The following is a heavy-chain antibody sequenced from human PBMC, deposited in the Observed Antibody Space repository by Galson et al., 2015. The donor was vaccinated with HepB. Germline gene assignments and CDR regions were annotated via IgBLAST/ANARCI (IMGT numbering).Heavy chain of an antibody. J-gene: IGHJ6*02. D-gene: IGHD1-26*01. CDR2: IYYSGST. CDR3: ARDWEGGPGAVYYYGMDV. V-gene: IGHV4-59*01. Sequence: ETLSLTCTVSGGSISSYYWSWIRQPPGKGLEWIGYIYYSGSTNYNPSLKSRVTISVDTSKNQFSLKLSSVTAADTAMYYCARDWEGGPGAVYYYGMDVWGQGTTVTVSS. CDR1: GGSISSYY.